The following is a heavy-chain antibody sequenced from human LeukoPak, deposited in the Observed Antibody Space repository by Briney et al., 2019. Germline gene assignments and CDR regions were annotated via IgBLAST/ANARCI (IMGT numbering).Heavy chain of an antibody. V-gene: IGHV1-18*04. CDR1: DNIFTTYA. CDR3: AIELGEWGIFDF. CDR2: IRPYNGNT. J-gene: IGHJ4*02. Sequence: ASVKVSCKASDNIFTTYAISWVRQAPGRGLECIGWIRPYNGNTKYLQKLQGRVTMTTDTSTSTAYMELTSLTSDDTAVYYCAIELGEWGIFDFWGQGTLITVSS. D-gene: IGHD3-16*01.